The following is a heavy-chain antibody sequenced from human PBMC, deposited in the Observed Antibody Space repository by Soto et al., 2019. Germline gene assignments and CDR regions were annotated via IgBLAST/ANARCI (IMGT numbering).Heavy chain of an antibody. J-gene: IGHJ4*02. V-gene: IGHV3-33*01. Sequence: QVQLVQSGGGVVQPGRSLRLSCAASGFTFSTYGRHWVRQAPGRGREWVAVIWSDGNNKYYRDSVKGRFTIARDNSKDTLYLQMDSLRAEDTAVYYCARALLGYGDYVYGYWGQGTLVTVSA. CDR3: ARALLGYGDYVYGY. CDR1: GFTFSTYG. CDR2: IWSDGNNK. D-gene: IGHD4-17*01.